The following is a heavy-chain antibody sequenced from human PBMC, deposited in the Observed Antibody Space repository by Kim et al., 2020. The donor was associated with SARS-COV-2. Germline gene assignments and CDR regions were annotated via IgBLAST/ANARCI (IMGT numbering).Heavy chain of an antibody. Sequence: SVKVSCKASGFTLSNSAMHWVRQARGQRLEWIGWIVVGSGDTRYSQKFLERVSITRDMSTSTGYMELSGLRSEDTAVYYCAALNRAAVSDTNYYYYGMDVWGQGTTVTVSS. D-gene: IGHD6-19*01. J-gene: IGHJ6*02. CDR2: IVVGSGDT. V-gene: IGHV1-58*02. CDR3: AALNRAAVSDTNYYYYGMDV. CDR1: GFTLSNSA.